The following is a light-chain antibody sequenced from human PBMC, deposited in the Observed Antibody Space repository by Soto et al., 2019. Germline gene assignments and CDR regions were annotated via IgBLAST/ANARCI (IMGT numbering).Light chain of an antibody. CDR2: EAS. CDR3: CSHDGSSTYV. Sequence: QSALTQPASVSGSPGQSITISCTGTSSDVGSRNLVSWYQQYPGKAPKLIIFEASKRPSGVSNRFSASKSGRTASLTISGLQADDEADYYCCSHDGSSTYVFGTGTKVTVL. V-gene: IGLV2-23*01. J-gene: IGLJ1*01. CDR1: SSDVGSRNL.